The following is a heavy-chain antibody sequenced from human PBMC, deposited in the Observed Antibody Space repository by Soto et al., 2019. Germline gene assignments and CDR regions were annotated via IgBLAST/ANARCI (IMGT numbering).Heavy chain of an antibody. Sequence: QVQLRQSGPGLVKTSGTLSLTCAVSGGSVSSTNWWTWVRQPPGKRLEWIGEIYHSGSPTYSPSLRGRATISVDKSNNQFALRLRSVTAADTAVYYCANPPPRIVVTLLPNPTWGKGIHVTVSS. CDR2: IYHSGSP. CDR1: GGSVSSTNW. D-gene: IGHD2-21*01. CDR3: ANPPPRIVVTLLPNPT. V-gene: IGHV4-4*02. J-gene: IGHJ5*02.